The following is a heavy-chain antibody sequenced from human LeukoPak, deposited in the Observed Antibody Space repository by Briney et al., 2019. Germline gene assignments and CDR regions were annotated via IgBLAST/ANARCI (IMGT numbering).Heavy chain of an antibody. CDR1: GYTFTSYG. D-gene: IGHD3-10*01. CDR2: ISAYNGNT. CDR3: ARTVLEDYYGSGSSTTTVDFDY. Sequence: ASVKVSCKASGYTFTSYGISWVRQAPRQGLEWMGWISAYNGNTNYAQKLQGRVTMTTDTSTSTAYMELRSLRSDDTAVYYCARTVLEDYYGSGSSTTTVDFDYWGQGTLVTVSS. J-gene: IGHJ4*02. V-gene: IGHV1-18*01.